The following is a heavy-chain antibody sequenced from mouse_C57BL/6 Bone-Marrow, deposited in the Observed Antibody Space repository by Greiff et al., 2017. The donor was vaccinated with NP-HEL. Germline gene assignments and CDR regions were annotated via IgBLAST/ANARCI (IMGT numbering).Heavy chain of an antibody. CDR1: GYSFTDYN. CDR3: ARGAYYSNYVGFAY. D-gene: IGHD2-5*01. CDR2: INPNYGTT. Sequence: LQESGPELVKPGASVKISCKASGYSFTDYNMNWVKQSNGKSLEWIGVINPNYGTTSYNQKFKGKATLTVDQSSSTAYMQLNSLTSEDSAVYYCARGAYYSNYVGFAYWGQGTLVTVSA. J-gene: IGHJ3*01. V-gene: IGHV1-39*01.